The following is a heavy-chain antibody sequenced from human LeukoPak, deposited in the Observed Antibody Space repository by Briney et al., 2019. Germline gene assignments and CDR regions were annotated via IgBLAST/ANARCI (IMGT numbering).Heavy chain of an antibody. V-gene: IGHV4-59*08. CDR3: ARLPRFYYGSGSYSYYFDY. D-gene: IGHD3-10*01. J-gene: IGHJ4*02. CDR1: GGSISSYY. Sequence: PSETLSLTCTVSGGSISSYYWSWIRQPPGKGLEWIGYIYYSGSTNYNPSLKSRVTISVDTSKNQFSLKLSSVTAADTAVYYCARLPRFYYGSGSYSYYFDYGGQGTLVTVSS. CDR2: IYYSGST.